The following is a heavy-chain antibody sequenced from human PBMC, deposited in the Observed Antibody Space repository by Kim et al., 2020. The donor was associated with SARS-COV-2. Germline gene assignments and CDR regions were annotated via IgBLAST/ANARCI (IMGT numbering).Heavy chain of an antibody. CDR3: AKDQGGYVLFYGMDV. D-gene: IGHD3-22*01. V-gene: IGHV3-30*18. J-gene: IGHJ6*02. CDR2: ISYDGSNK. CDR1: GFTFSSYG. Sequence: GGSLRLSCAASGFTFSSYGMHWVRQAPGKGLEWVAVISYDGSNKYYADSVKGRFTISRDNSKNTLYLQMNSLRAEDTAVYYCAKDQGGYVLFYGMDVWGQGTTVTVSS.